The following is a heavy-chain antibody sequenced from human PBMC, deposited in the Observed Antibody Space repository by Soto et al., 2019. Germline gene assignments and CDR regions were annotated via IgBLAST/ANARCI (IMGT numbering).Heavy chain of an antibody. CDR3: ARGYGEGALVAFDD. D-gene: IGHD1-26*01. Sequence: EVQLVESGGGLVQPGGSLRLSCVASGFTFSSYWMHWVRQGPGKGLEWVSRIKSDGTTTSYADSVKGRFTISRDNAKNTLYVQMDSLSAEDKAVYYCARGYGEGALVAFDDWGQGPLVTVSS. V-gene: IGHV3-74*01. CDR1: GFTFSSYW. J-gene: IGHJ4*02. CDR2: IKSDGTTT.